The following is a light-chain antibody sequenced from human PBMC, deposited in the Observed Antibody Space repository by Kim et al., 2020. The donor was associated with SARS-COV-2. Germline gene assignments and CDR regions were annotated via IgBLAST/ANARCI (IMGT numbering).Light chain of an antibody. CDR3: QQYGNSPRT. V-gene: IGKV3-20*01. Sequence: SPGERATTHRVVSNRVRSSYLAWYQKKPGQPPRLLIYGASTGATGVPDGFSGSGSGTDFTLTNTSREPEDLAVYYCQQYGNSPRTFGQGTKVDIK. J-gene: IGKJ1*01. CDR1: NRVRSSY. CDR2: GAS.